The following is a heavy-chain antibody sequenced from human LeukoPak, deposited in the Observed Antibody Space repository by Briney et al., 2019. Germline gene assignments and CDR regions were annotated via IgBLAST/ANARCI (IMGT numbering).Heavy chain of an antibody. CDR1: GFTFSSYA. CDR2: ISYDGSNK. D-gene: IGHD3-10*01. Sequence: GGSLRLSCAASGFTFSSYAMHWVRQAPGKGLEWVAVISYDGSNKYYADSVKGRFTISRDNSKNTLYLQMNSLRAEDTAVYYCAKQGVTMVRGVIMYYYYMDVWGKGTTVTISS. CDR3: AKQGVTMVRGVIMYYYYMDV. J-gene: IGHJ6*03. V-gene: IGHV3-30*04.